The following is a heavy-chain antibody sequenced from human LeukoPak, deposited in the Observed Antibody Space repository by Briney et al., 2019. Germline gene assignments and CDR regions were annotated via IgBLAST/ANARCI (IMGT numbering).Heavy chain of an antibody. V-gene: IGHV3-48*03. D-gene: IGHD5-18*01. CDR1: GFTFSSYQ. J-gene: IGHJ4*02. CDR3: TRITTAMDVDY. Sequence: GGSLRLSCAASGFTFSSYQMNWVRQAPGKGLQWVSYISSSGSTIYYADSVKGRFTTSRDNAKNSLYLQTSSLRAEDTAVYYCTRITTAMDVDYWGQGTLVTVSS. CDR2: ISSSGSTI.